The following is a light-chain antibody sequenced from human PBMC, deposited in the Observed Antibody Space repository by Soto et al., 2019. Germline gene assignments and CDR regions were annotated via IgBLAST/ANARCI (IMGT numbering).Light chain of an antibody. Sequence: EIVMTQSPATLSVSPGERATLSCRASQSVSSNLAWYQQKPGQAPRLLIYGASTRATGIPARFSGSGSGTEFTLTIGSLQSEDFAVYYCQQYNKLPSLTFGGGTKAEI. J-gene: IGKJ4*01. CDR2: GAS. CDR3: QQYNKLPSLT. V-gene: IGKV3-15*01. CDR1: QSVSSN.